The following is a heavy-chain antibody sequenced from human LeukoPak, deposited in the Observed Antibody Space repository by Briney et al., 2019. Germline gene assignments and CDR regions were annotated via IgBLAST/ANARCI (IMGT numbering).Heavy chain of an antibody. CDR2: IYWNDDK. J-gene: IGHJ5*02. Sequence: SGPTLVNPTQTLTLTCTFSGFSLSTSGVGGGWIRQPPGKALEWLALIYWNDDKRYSPSLKSRLTITKDTSKNQVVLTMTNMDPVDTATYYCAHATPYYDFWSGYLSNWFDPWGQGTLVTVSS. D-gene: IGHD3-3*01. CDR3: AHATPYYDFWSGYLSNWFDP. CDR1: GFSLSTSGVG. V-gene: IGHV2-5*01.